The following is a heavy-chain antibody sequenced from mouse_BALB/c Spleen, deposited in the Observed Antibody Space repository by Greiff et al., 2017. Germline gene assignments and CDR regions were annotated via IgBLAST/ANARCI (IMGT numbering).Heavy chain of an antibody. CDR3: ARSPNWGFAY. CDR2: INPSTGYT. V-gene: IGHV1-7*01. CDR1: GYTFTSYW. Sequence: VQLQQSGAELAKPGASVKMSCKASGYTFTSYWMHWVKQRPGQGLEWIGYINPSTGYTEYNQKFKDKATLTADKSSSTAYMQLSSLTSEDSAVYYCARSPNWGFAYWGQGTLVTVSA. D-gene: IGHD4-1*01. J-gene: IGHJ3*01.